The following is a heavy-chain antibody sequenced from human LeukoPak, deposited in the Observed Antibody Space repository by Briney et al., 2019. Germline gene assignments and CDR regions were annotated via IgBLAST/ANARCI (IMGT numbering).Heavy chain of an antibody. CDR3: ARSDIVVVPAAMPAYWFDP. J-gene: IGHJ5*02. D-gene: IGHD2-2*01. CDR2: IIPIFGTA. CDR1: GGTFSIYA. V-gene: IGHV1-69*01. Sequence: ASVKVSCKASGGTFSIYAISWVRQAPGQGLEWMGGIIPIFGTANYAQKFQGRVTITADESTSTAYMELSSLRSEDTAVYYCARSDIVVVPAAMPAYWFDPWGQGTLVTVSS.